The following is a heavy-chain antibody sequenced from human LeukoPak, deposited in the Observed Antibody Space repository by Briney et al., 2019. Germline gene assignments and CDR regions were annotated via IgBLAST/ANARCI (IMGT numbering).Heavy chain of an antibody. CDR2: IYSDNT. CDR3: ARRAGAYSHPYDY. J-gene: IGHJ4*02. V-gene: IGHV3-53*01. CDR1: GFTVRSNS. D-gene: IGHD4/OR15-4a*01. Sequence: GGSLRLSCAVSGFTVRSNSMSWVRQAPGKGLEWVSFIYSDNTHYSDSVKGRFTISRDNSKNTLYLQMNSLRAEDTAVYYCARRAGAYSHPYDYWGQGTLVTVSS.